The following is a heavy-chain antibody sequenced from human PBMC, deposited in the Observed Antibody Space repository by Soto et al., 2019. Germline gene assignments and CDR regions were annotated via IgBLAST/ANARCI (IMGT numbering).Heavy chain of an antibody. CDR2: IYYSGNT. V-gene: IGHV4-59*08. Sequence: SETLSLTCTVSGGSISSYYWSWIRQPPGKGLEWIGYIYYSGNTNYNPSLKSRVTISVDTSKNQFSLKLSSVTAADTAVYYCAAYEERFLEWLPQYYYYMDVWGKGTTVTVSS. CDR1: GGSISSYY. J-gene: IGHJ6*03. D-gene: IGHD3-3*01. CDR3: AAYEERFLEWLPQYYYYMDV.